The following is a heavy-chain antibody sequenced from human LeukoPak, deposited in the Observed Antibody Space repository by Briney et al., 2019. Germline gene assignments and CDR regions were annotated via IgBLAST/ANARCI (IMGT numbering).Heavy chain of an antibody. J-gene: IGHJ4*02. CDR1: GVSFSGYY. Sequence: PSETLSLTCAVYGVSFSGYYWSWIRQPPGKGLEWIGKINHSGSTNYNPSLKSRVTISVDTSKNQFSLKLSSVTAADTAVYYCARQGRGYGGNSDYWGQGTLVTVSS. CDR3: ARQGRGYGGNSDY. CDR2: INHSGST. V-gene: IGHV4-34*01. D-gene: IGHD4-23*01.